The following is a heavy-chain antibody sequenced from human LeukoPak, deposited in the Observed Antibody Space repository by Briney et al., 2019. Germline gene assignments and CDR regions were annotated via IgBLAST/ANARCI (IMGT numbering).Heavy chain of an antibody. Sequence: GGSLRLSCAASGFTFSSYSMNWVRQAPGKGLEWVSSISSSSSYIYYADSVKGRFTISRDNSKNTLYLQMNSLRAEDTAVYYCAKSIYYDSSGYYDYWGQGTLVTVSS. J-gene: IGHJ4*02. CDR2: ISSSSSYI. V-gene: IGHV3-21*04. CDR1: GFTFSSYS. D-gene: IGHD3-22*01. CDR3: AKSIYYDSSGYYDY.